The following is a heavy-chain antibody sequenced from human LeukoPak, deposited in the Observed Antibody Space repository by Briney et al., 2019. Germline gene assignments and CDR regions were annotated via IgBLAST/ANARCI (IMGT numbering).Heavy chain of an antibody. CDR2: INPHSGGT. CDR1: GYTFTGYN. V-gene: IGHV1-2*02. J-gene: IGHJ4*02. CDR3: ARDPSIVVVPAAHHMPIDY. Sequence: APVKVSCKASGYTFTGYNMHWVRQAPGQGLEWVGWINPHSGGTNYAQKFQGRVTMTRDTSISTDYMELSRLRSDDTAVYYCARDPSIVVVPAAHHMPIDYWGQGTLVTASS. D-gene: IGHD2-2*01.